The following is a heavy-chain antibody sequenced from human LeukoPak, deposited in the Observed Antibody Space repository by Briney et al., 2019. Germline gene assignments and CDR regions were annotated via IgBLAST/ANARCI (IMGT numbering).Heavy chain of an antibody. Sequence: ASVKVSCKASDYIFKNYYIHWVRQAPGQGLEWVGIINPSGGSPTYAQKLQGRLTLTMDTSTRTLYMELSSLRSEDTAVYYCVRGLGSESYYGSWGQGTLVIVSS. D-gene: IGHD3-10*01. CDR3: VRGLGSESYYGS. CDR1: DYIFKNYY. CDR2: INPSGGSP. J-gene: IGHJ5*02. V-gene: IGHV1-46*02.